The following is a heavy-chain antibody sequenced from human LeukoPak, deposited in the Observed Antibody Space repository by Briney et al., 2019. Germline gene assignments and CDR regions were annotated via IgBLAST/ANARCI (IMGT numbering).Heavy chain of an antibody. V-gene: IGHV3-9*01. D-gene: IGHD6-13*01. CDR3: AKSAAAGIQDYYYYYMDV. CDR2: ISWNSGSI. CDR1: GFTFDDYA. Sequence: GGSLRLSCTASGFTFDDYAMHWVRHAPGKGLEWVSGISWNSGSIGYADSVEGRFTISRDNAKNCLYLQMNSLRAEDTALYYCAKSAAAGIQDYYYYYMDVWGKGTTVTVSS. J-gene: IGHJ6*03.